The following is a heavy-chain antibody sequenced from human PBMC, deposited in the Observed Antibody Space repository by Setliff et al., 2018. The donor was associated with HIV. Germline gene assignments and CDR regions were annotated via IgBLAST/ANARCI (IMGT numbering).Heavy chain of an antibody. CDR2: INTNTGNP. J-gene: IGHJ6*02. CDR1: GYTFTSYA. V-gene: IGHV7-4-1*02. Sequence: ASVKVSCKASGYTFTSYAMNWVRQAPGQGLEWMGWINTNTGNPTYAQGFTGRVVFSLDTSVSTAYLQISSLKAEDTAVYYCARAPLSSGWYDYYYYYGMDVWGQGTTVTVSS. CDR3: ARAPLSSGWYDYYYYYGMDV. D-gene: IGHD6-19*01.